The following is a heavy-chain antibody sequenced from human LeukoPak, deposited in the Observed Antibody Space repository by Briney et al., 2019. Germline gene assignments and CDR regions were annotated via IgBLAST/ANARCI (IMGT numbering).Heavy chain of an antibody. CDR3: ARPLSSGYYGGRFDI. D-gene: IGHD3-22*01. J-gene: IGHJ3*02. Sequence: GESLKISRKGSGYRFNSYWINWVRQMPGRGLEWMGTIDPSDSYTKYNPSFQGHVTISADKSISTAYLQWSSLKASDTAMYYCARPLSSGYYGGRFDIWGQGTMVTVSS. CDR1: GYRFNSYW. V-gene: IGHV5-10-1*01. CDR2: IDPSDSYT.